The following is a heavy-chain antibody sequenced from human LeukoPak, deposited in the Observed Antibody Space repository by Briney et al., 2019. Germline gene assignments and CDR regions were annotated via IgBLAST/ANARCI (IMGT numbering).Heavy chain of an antibody. V-gene: IGHV4-59*08. CDR1: GGSISSYY. CDR2: IYYSGST. Sequence: SETLSITCTVSGGSISSYYWSWIRQPPGKGLEWIGYIYYSGSTNYNPSLKSRVTISVDTSKNQFSLKLSSVTAADTAVYYCARHPELRYFDWLYAFDIWGQGTMVTVSS. J-gene: IGHJ3*02. D-gene: IGHD3-9*01. CDR3: ARHPELRYFDWLYAFDI.